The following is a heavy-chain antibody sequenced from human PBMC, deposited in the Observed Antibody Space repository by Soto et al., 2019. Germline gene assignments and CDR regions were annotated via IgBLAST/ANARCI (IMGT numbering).Heavy chain of an antibody. CDR2: IYYSGST. J-gene: IGHJ6*02. Sequence: NPSETLSLTCTVSGGSVSSGSYYWSWIRQPPGKGLEWIGYIYYSGSTNYNPSLKSRVTISVDTSKNQFSLKLSSVTAADTAVYYCARDLRITMVRNYYGMDVWGQGTTVTVSS. CDR3: ARDLRITMVRNYYGMDV. CDR1: GGSVSSGSYY. D-gene: IGHD3-10*01. V-gene: IGHV4-61*01.